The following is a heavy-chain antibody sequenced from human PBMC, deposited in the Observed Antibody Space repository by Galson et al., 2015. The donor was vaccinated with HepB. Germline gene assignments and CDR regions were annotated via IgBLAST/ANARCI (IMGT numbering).Heavy chain of an antibody. CDR3: ARTRAYGSNSFYY. Sequence: SLRLSCAASGFTFSDSYMDWLRQAPGKGLEWLSYIRGSSSYTNYADSVKGRFTLSRDNAKNSLFLQMNSLRPEDTAVYFCARTRAYGSNSFYYWGQGTLVTVSS. J-gene: IGHJ4*02. V-gene: IGHV3-11*06. CDR1: GFTFSDSY. D-gene: IGHD4-23*01. CDR2: IRGSSSYT.